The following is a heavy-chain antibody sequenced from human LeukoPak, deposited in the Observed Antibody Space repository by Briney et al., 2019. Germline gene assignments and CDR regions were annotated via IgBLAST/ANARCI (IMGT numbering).Heavy chain of an antibody. CDR2: ISSSSSYI. Sequence: GGSLRLSCAASGITFTSSSMTWVRQAPGKGLEWVSSISSSSSYIYYADSVKGRFTISRDNAKNSLYLQMNSLRAEDTAVYYCARDLKRRVYYDSSGSDDAFDIWGQGTMVTVSS. V-gene: IGHV3-21*01. D-gene: IGHD3-22*01. J-gene: IGHJ3*02. CDR3: ARDLKRRVYYDSSGSDDAFDI. CDR1: GITFTSSS.